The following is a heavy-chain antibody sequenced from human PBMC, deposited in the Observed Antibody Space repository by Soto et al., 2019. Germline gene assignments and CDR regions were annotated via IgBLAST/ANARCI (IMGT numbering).Heavy chain of an antibody. CDR3: ARSPFLECN. D-gene: IGHD3-3*02. CDR2: ISSSGTTI. J-gene: IGHJ4*02. V-gene: IGHV3-48*03. Sequence: PGGSLRLSCAASGFPFSSYEMNWVRQPPGKGLEWISYISSSGTTIYYADSVKGRFTISRDNAKNSLFLQMNSLRVEDTAVYYCARSPFLECNWAQGTLVTVSS. CDR1: GFPFSSYE.